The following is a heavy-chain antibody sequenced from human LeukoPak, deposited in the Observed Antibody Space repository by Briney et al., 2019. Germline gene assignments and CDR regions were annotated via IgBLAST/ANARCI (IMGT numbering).Heavy chain of an antibody. CDR2: IYYSGST. CDR3: ARDHNGVIDY. Sequence: SEALSLTCTVSGGSISSYYWSWIRQPPGKGLEWIGYIYYSGSTNYNPSLKSRVTISVDTSKNQFSLKLSSVTAADTAVYYCARDHNGVIDYWGQGTLVTVSS. V-gene: IGHV4-59*01. J-gene: IGHJ4*02. D-gene: IGHD2-8*01. CDR1: GGSISSYY.